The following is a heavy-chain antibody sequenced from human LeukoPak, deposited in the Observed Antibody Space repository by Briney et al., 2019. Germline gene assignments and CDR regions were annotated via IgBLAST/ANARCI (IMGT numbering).Heavy chain of an antibody. CDR1: GDSSSSYY. V-gene: IGHV4-4*07. CDR3: AKDRLGVPAAINYYGMDV. Sequence: SETLSLTCSVSGDSSSSYYWSWIRQAAGKGLEWIGRIHGSGYTTYNPSLESRVSMSVDTSNNQLFLNLSSVTAADTAVYYCAKDRLGVPAAINYYGMDVWGQGTKVTVSS. D-gene: IGHD2-2*01. J-gene: IGHJ6*02. CDR2: IHGSGYT.